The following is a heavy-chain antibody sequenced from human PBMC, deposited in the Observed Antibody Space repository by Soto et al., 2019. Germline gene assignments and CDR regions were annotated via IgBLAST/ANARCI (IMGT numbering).Heavy chain of an antibody. J-gene: IGHJ5*02. D-gene: IGHD6-13*01. Sequence: SETLSLTCAVSGGSISSGGHSWSWIRQPPGKGLEWIGYIYHSGSTYYNPSLKSRVTISVDRSKNQFSLKLSSVTAADTAVYYCAREVIAAGVNNWFDPWGHGTLVTVSS. CDR1: GGSISSGGHS. V-gene: IGHV4-30-2*01. CDR3: AREVIAAGVNNWFDP. CDR2: IYHSGST.